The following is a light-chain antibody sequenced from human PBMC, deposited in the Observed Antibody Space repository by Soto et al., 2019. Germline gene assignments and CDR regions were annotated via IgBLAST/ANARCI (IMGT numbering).Light chain of an antibody. CDR1: QDISSN. J-gene: IGKJ4*01. CDR2: GAS. CDR3: QQYHAWPLT. Sequence: IVMTQSPATLSVSPGDRATLSCRASQDISSNLAWYQQKPGQAPRLLIYGASTRATGIPARFSGSGSGTDFTLTISSLQSEDFAVYYRQQYHAWPLTFVGGTNLEIQ. V-gene: IGKV3-15*01.